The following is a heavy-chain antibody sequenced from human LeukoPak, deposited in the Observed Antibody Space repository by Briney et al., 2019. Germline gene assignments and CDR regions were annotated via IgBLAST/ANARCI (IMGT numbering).Heavy chain of an antibody. Sequence: GGSLRLSCAASGFTFSSYAMSWVRQAPGKGLEWVSAISGSGGSTYYADSVKGRFTISRDNSKNTLYLQMNSLRAEDTAVYYCAHPSSLRNYYDSSGPLPRRYFDYWGQGTLVTVSS. CDR1: GFTFSSYA. V-gene: IGHV3-23*01. CDR2: ISGSGGST. CDR3: AHPSSLRNYYDSSGPLPRRYFDY. D-gene: IGHD3-22*01. J-gene: IGHJ4*02.